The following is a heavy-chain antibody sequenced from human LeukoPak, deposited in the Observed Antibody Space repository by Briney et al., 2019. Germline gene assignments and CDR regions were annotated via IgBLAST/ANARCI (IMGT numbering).Heavy chain of an antibody. CDR2: IYPGDSDT. CDR1: GYGFTSYW. CDR3: ARIPPRTLRGGYFDY. J-gene: IGHJ4*02. V-gene: IGHV5-51*01. Sequence: GESLKISCKGSGYGFTSYWIGWVRQMPGKGLEWMGIIYPGDSDTRYSPSFQGQVTISADKSISTAYLQWSSLKASDTAMYYCARIPPRTLRGGYFDYWGQGTLVTVSS. D-gene: IGHD4-23*01.